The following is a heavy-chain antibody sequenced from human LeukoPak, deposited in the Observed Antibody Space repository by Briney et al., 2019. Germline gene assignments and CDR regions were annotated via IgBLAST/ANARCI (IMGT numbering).Heavy chain of an antibody. CDR1: GFTFSDYY. J-gene: IGHJ4*02. CDR2: ISSSGSTI. D-gene: IGHD3-22*01. Sequence: GGSLRLSCAASGFTFSDYYMSWIRQAPGKGLEWVSYISSSGSTIYYADPVKGRFTISRDNAKNSLYLQMNSLRAEDTAVYYCARARAPDITMIVVVWGQGTLVTVSS. V-gene: IGHV3-11*01. CDR3: ARARAPDITMIVVV.